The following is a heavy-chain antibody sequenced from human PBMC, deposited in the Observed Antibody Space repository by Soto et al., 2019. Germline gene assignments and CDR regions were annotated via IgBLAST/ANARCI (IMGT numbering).Heavy chain of an antibody. CDR2: IYYSGNT. CDR3: ARQRGRDWFFDC. J-gene: IGHJ4*02. Sequence: NPSETLSLTCTVSGGSISSSSYYWGWIRQPPGKGLDWIAFIYYSGNTYYNPSLKSRVTISVDTSKNQFSLRLTSVTAADTAVYYCARQRGRDWFFDCWGQGTLVTVS. V-gene: IGHV4-39*01. CDR1: GGSISSSSYY. D-gene: IGHD3-9*01.